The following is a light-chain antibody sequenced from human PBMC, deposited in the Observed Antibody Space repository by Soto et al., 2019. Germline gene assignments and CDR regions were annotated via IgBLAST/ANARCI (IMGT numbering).Light chain of an antibody. CDR3: QQYHSYSLT. CDR2: KAS. Sequence: DIQMTQSPSPPSASVGDRVTIPFRASQSISSWLGWYQQKPGKAPKLLIYKASSLEGGVPSRFSGSGSGTDFTLTISSLQPDDFATYYCQQYHSYSLTFGGGTKVDIK. CDR1: QSISSW. V-gene: IGKV1-5*03. J-gene: IGKJ4*01.